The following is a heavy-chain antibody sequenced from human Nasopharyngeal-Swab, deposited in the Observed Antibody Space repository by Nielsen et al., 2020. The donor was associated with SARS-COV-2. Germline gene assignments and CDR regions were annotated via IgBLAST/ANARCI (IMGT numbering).Heavy chain of an antibody. CDR1: GFTFSSYG. J-gene: IGHJ6*02. CDR2: ISYDGSNK. V-gene: IGHV3-30*18. D-gene: IGHD1-26*01. CDR3: AKDWVGATMFYYGMDV. Sequence: GESLKISCAASGFTFSSYGMHWVRQAPGKGLEWAAVISYDGSNKYYADSVKGRFTISRDNSKNTLYLQMNSLRAEDTAVYYCAKDWVGATMFYYGMDVWGQGTTVTVSS.